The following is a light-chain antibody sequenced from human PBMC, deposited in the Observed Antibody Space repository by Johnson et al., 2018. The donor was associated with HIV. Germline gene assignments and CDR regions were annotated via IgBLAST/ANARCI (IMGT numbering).Light chain of an antibody. Sequence: QSVLTQPPSVSAAPGQKVTISCSGSSSNIGNNYVSWYQQLPGTAPKLLIYDNNKRPSGIPDRFSGSKSGTSATLGITRLQTGDEADYYCGTWDSSLSAVPFGTGTKVTVL. CDR3: GTWDSSLSAVP. V-gene: IGLV1-51*01. CDR2: DNN. CDR1: SSNIGNNY. J-gene: IGLJ1*01.